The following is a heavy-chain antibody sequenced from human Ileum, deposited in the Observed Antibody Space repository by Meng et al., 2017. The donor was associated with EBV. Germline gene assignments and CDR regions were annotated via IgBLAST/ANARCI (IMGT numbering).Heavy chain of an antibody. D-gene: IGHD3-16*01. CDR2: INHSGST. CDR1: GGSFSGYY. J-gene: IGHJ4*02. Sequence: QVQLQQWGAGRLKPSETLSLTCAVYGGSFSGYYWSWIRQPPGKGLEWIGEINHSGSTNYKPSLKSRVTISVDTSKNQFSLRLSSVTAADSAVYFCARGGPFHYWGQGTLVTVSS. V-gene: IGHV4-34*01. CDR3: ARGGPFHY.